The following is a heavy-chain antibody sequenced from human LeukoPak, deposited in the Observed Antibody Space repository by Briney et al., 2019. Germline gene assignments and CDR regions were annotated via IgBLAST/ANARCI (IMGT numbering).Heavy chain of an antibody. J-gene: IGHJ3*02. D-gene: IGHD5-18*01. CDR1: GYTFITYG. Sequence: ASVKVSCKASGYTFITYGVTWVRQAPGQGLEWMGWISANNSNTKYAQKFQGRVTMTTDTSTRTAFMELGRLISDDTAVYYCVREGIQLSEAFDIWGQGTMVTVSS. CDR3: VREGIQLSEAFDI. V-gene: IGHV1-18*01. CDR2: ISANNSNT.